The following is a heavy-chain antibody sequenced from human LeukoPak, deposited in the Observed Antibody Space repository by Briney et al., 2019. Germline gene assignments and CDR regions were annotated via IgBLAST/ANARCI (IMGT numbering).Heavy chain of an antibody. CDR1: GGSFSGYY. CDR2: INHSGST. D-gene: IGHD5-12*01. J-gene: IGHJ4*02. V-gene: IGHV4-34*01. Sequence: TSETLSLTCAVYGGSFSGYYWSWIRQPPGKGLEWIGEINHSGSTNYNPSLKSRVTISVDTSKNQFSLKLGSVTAADTAVYYCARGGWLRPFDYWGQGTLVTVSS. CDR3: ARGGWLRPFDY.